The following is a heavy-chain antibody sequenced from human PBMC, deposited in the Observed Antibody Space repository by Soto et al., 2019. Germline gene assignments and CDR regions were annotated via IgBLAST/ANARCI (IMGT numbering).Heavy chain of an antibody. D-gene: IGHD2-2*01. Sequence: SETLSLTCTISSGSISSSDYTWGWIRQPPGKGLEWIGSIYYSGKTYYNPSLNSRITVSVDTSKNQFSLNLSSVTAADTAVYYCARLQGYCIRSSCTGYYAMDVWGQGTTVTAP. CDR1: SGSISSSDYT. CDR2: IYYSGKT. J-gene: IGHJ6*02. CDR3: ARLQGYCIRSSCTGYYAMDV. V-gene: IGHV4-39*01.